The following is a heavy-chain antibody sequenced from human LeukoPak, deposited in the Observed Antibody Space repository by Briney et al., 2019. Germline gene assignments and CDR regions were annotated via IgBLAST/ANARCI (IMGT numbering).Heavy chain of an antibody. Sequence: GGSLRLSCAASGFSFSSYSMNWVRQAPGKGLEWVSSISSSSSYIYYADSVKGRFTISRDNAKNSLYLQMNSLRAEDTAVYYCARDAGNSGYGCDLWGQGTLVTVSS. CDR1: GFSFSSYS. J-gene: IGHJ5*02. D-gene: IGHD5-12*01. CDR3: ARDAGNSGYGCDL. V-gene: IGHV3-21*01. CDR2: ISSSSSYI.